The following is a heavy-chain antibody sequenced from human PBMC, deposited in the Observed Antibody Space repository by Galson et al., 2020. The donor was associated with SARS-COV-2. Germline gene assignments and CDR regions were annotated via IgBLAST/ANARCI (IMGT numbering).Heavy chain of an antibody. CDR1: GASVTSNNW. J-gene: IGHJ6*02. V-gene: IGHV4-4*02. D-gene: IGHD2-8*02. CDR2: ISHNGNI. Sequence: SETLSLTCAVSGASVTSNNWWSWVRQSPGKGLEWIGEISHNGNINYNPSLESRAAISVGRSRNQLSLKLSSVTAADTAIYYCAREIVLVVGSQSFHYGMDVWGQGTTVTVSS. CDR3: AREIVLVVGSQSFHYGMDV.